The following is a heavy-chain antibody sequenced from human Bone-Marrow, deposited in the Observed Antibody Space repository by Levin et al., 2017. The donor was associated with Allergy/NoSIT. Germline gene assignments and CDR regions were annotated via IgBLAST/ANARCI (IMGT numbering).Heavy chain of an antibody. D-gene: IGHD2-15*01. V-gene: IGHV3-7*01. J-gene: IGHJ3*02. Sequence: PGGSLRLSCAASAFTFSNYWMSWVRQAPGKRLEWVASINPDGSGEHYVDSVKGRFTMSRDNAKNSLYLQMESLRAEDTAMYYCAKNIPWSRCVGNFDIWGPGTMVTVSS. CDR2: INPDGSGE. CDR1: AFTFSNYW. CDR3: AKNIPWSRCVGNFDI.